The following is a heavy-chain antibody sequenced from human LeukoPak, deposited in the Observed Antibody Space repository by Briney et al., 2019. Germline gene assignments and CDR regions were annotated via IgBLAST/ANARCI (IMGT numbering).Heavy chain of an antibody. CDR1: GFTFRDYT. CDR2: ITSKTYGGTT. D-gene: IGHD2-2*01. V-gene: IGHV3-49*04. J-gene: IGHJ6*03. CDR3: TRDQIPPGYCSSTSCSDYYYYYMDV. Sequence: PGGSLRLSCTASGFTFRDYTMSWVRQAPGKGLEWIGFITSKTYGGTTEYAASVKGRSTISRDDSKSIAYLQMNSLKTEDTAVYYYTRDQIPPGYCSSTSCSDYYYYYMDVWGKGTTVTISS.